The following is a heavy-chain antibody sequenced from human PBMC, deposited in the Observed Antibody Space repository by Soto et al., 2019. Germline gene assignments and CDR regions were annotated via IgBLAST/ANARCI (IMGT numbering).Heavy chain of an antibody. CDR2: IIPIFGTA. Sequence: SGKVSGKASGGTVSSYAISWERQAPGQGLEWMGGIIPIFGTANYAQKFQRRVTITADKSTSTAYTELSSLRSEHTAVYSCARRELLHPNWFDPWVQGTLVTVPS. J-gene: IGHJ5*02. V-gene: IGHV1-69*06. D-gene: IGHD1-26*01. CDR1: GGTVSSYA. CDR3: ARRELLHPNWFDP.